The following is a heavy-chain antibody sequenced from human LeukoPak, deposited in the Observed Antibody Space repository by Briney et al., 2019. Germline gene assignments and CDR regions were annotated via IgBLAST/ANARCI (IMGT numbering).Heavy chain of an antibody. D-gene: IGHD2-21*01. CDR3: ARGVGIDSSYYFDY. Sequence: ASVKDSCKPPGYTSTSYDINWVREATGGGVECRGWMNPNSGNTGYAQKFQGRVTMTRKTYIRTAYMELSSLRSEDTAVYYCARGVGIDSSYYFDYWGQGTLVTVSS. CDR1: GYTSTSYD. CDR2: MNPNSGNT. J-gene: IGHJ4*02. V-gene: IGHV1-8*01.